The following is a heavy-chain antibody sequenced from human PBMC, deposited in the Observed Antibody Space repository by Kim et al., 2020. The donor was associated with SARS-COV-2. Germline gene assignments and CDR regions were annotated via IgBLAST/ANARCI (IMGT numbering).Heavy chain of an antibody. Sequence: SETLSLTCTVSGGSISSSSYYWGWIRQPPGKGLEWIGSIYYSGSTYYNPSLKSQVTISVDTSKNQFSLKLSSVTAADTVVYYCARLYSDLSSEYWGQGTLVTGSS. CDR2: IYYSGST. J-gene: IGHJ4*02. CDR1: GGSISSSSYY. D-gene: IGHD2-15*01. V-gene: IGHV4-39*01. CDR3: ARLYSDLSSEY.